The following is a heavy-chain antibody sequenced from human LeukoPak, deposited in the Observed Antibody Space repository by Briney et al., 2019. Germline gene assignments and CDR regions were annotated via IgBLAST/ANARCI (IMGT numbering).Heavy chain of an antibody. D-gene: IGHD3-16*01. CDR1: GFTFSNYG. V-gene: IGHV3-30*02. CDR3: AKDRNDYLWKSYDPSFHI. J-gene: IGHJ3*02. Sequence: SGGSLRLSCAASGFTFSNYGIHWVRQAPGKGLEWVAFIRYDGSIKYYADSVKGRFTISRDNSKNTLHLQMNSLRAEDTAFYYCAKDRNDYLWKSYDPSFHIWGQGTMVTVSS. CDR2: IRYDGSIK.